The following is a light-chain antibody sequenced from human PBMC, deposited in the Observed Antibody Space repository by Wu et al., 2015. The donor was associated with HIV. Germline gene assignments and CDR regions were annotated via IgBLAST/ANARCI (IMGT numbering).Light chain of an antibody. CDR2: GAS. V-gene: IGKV3-20*01. J-gene: IGKJ5*01. CDR3: QQYGSSQWS. CDR1: QSVTTGN. Sequence: EVVLTQSPGTLSLSPGERATLSCRASQSVTTGNLAWYQQKPGQAPRLLIYGASSRATGIPDRFSGGGSGTDFTLTISRLEPEXFAVYFCQQYGSSQWSFGRG.